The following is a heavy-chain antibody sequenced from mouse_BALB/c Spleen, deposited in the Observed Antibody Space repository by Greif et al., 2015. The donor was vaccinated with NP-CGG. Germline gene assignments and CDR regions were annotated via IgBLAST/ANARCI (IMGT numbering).Heavy chain of an antibody. J-gene: IGHJ2*01. D-gene: IGHD2-1*01. CDR2: IDPANGNT. CDR1: GFNIKDTY. V-gene: IGHV14-3*02. CDR3: ARGGNYFLFDY. Sequence: EVQLEESGAELVKPGASVKLSCTASGFNIKDTYMHWVKQRPEQGLEWIGRIDPANGNTKYDPKFQGKATITADTSSNTAYLQLSSLTSEDTAVYYCARGGNYFLFDYWGQGTTLTVSS.